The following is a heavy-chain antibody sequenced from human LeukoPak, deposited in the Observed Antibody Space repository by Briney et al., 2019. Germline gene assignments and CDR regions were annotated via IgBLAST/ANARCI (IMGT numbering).Heavy chain of an antibody. J-gene: IGHJ6*02. CDR3: ARANIVAGGYYYYGMDV. Sequence: RGSLRLSCVSSGFRFSSYAMNWVRQAPGKGLEWISYISSGSASIYYADSVKGRFTISRDNAKNSLFLQVNSLRDDDTAVYYCARANIVAGGYYYYGMDVWGRGTTVTVSS. CDR2: ISSGSASI. V-gene: IGHV3-48*02. CDR1: GFRFSSYA. D-gene: IGHD2-21*01.